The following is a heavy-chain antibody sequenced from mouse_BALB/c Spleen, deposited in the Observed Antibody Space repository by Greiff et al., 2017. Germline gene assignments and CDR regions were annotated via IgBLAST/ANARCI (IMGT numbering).Heavy chain of an antibody. CDR1: GFTFSSYG. CDR2: INSNGGST. Sequence: EVKVVESGGGLVQPGGSLKLSCAASGFTFSSYGMSWVRQTPDKRLELVATINSNGGSTYYPDSVKGRFTISRDNAKNTLYLQMSSLKSEDTAMYYCASSTWFAYWGQGTLVTVSA. CDR3: ASSTWFAY. V-gene: IGHV5-6-3*01. J-gene: IGHJ3*01.